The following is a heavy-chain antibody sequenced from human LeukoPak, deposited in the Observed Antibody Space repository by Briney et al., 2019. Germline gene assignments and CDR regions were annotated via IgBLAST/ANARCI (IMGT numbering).Heavy chain of an antibody. Sequence: PGGSLRLSCAASGFTVSSNYMSWVRQAPGKGLEWVSSISSSSSYIYYADSVKGRFTISRDNAKNSLYLQMNSLRAEDTAVYYCARASDIVVVPAAIDYWGQGTLVTVSS. CDR3: ARASDIVVVPAAIDY. D-gene: IGHD2-2*01. CDR1: GFTVSSNY. V-gene: IGHV3-21*01. J-gene: IGHJ4*02. CDR2: ISSSSSYI.